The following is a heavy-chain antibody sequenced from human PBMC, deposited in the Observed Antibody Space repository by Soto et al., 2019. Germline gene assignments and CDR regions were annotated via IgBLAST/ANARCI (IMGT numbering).Heavy chain of an antibody. Sequence: QITLKESGPTLVKPTQTLTLTCTFSGFSLSTSGVGVGWIRQPPGKALEWLALVYWNDDKRYRPSLKSRLTITTDTSETPVVLTMTNMAPVDAATSSTAHSPHSLISLDASAFDYWGQGTPVTVSS. CDR1: GFSLSTSGVG. V-gene: IGHV2-5*01. D-gene: IGHD3-3*02. CDR3: AHSPHSLISLDASAFDY. CDR2: VYWNDDK. J-gene: IGHJ4*02.